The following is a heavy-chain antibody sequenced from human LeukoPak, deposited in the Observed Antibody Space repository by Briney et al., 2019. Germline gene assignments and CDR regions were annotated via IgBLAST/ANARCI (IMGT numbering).Heavy chain of an antibody. V-gene: IGHV3-48*03. CDR3: ARAAGFYDSSGYLNFDY. CDR1: GFTFSSYE. J-gene: IGHJ4*02. Sequence: PGGSLRLSCAASGFTFSSYEMNWVRQAPGKGLEWVSYISSSGSTIYYADSVKGRFTISRDNAKNSLYLQMNSLRAEDSAVYYCARAAGFYDSSGYLNFDYWGQGTLVTVSS. D-gene: IGHD3-22*01. CDR2: ISSSGSTI.